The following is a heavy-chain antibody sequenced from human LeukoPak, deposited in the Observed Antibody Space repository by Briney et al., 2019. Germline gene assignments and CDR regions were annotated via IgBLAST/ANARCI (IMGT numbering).Heavy chain of an antibody. V-gene: IGHV3-53*01. CDR1: GFTVSSNY. Sequence: GGSLRLSCAASGFTVSSNYMSWVRQAPGKGLEWVSVIYSGGSTYYADSVKGRFTISRDNSKNTLYLQMNSLRAEDTAVYYYARYSSSWYQAFDYWGQGTLVTVSS. D-gene: IGHD6-13*01. CDR2: IYSGGST. CDR3: ARYSSSWYQAFDY. J-gene: IGHJ4*02.